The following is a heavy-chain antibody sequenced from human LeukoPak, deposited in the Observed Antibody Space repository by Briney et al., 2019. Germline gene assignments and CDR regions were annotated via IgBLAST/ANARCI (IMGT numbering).Heavy chain of an antibody. CDR1: GGSFSGYY. CDR3: ARVRGGVPLRSFDY. J-gene: IGHJ4*02. Sequence: KPSETLSLTCAVYGGSFSGYYWSWIRQPPGKGLEWIGEINHSGSTNYNPPLKSRVTISVDTSKNQFSLKLSSVTAADTAVYYCARVRGGVPLRSFDYWGQGTLVTVSS. CDR2: INHSGST. V-gene: IGHV4-34*01. D-gene: IGHD2-8*02.